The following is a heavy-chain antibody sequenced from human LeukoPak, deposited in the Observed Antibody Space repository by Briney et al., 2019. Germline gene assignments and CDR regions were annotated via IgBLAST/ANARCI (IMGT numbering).Heavy chain of an antibody. D-gene: IGHD5-12*01. CDR1: GYTFTSYG. CDR3: ARENIVAGGGGFQH. CDR2: ISAYNGNT. J-gene: IGHJ1*01. Sequence: ASVKVSCKASGYTFTSYGISWVRQAPGQGLEWMGWISAYNGNTHYAQKLQGRVTMTTDTSTSTAYMELRSLRSDGTAVYYCARENIVAGGGGFQHWGQGTLVTVSS. V-gene: IGHV1-18*01.